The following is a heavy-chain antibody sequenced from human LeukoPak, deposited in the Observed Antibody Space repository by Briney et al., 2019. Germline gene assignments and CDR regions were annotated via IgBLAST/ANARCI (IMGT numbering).Heavy chain of an antibody. J-gene: IGHJ4*02. D-gene: IGHD1-7*01. Sequence: EASVKVSCKASGYTFTSYGISWVRQAPGQGLEWMGWISAYNGNTNYAQKLQGRVTMTTDTATSTAYMELRSLRSDDTAVYYCARVGGLKGITGTIPLLDYWGQGTLVTVSS. V-gene: IGHV1-18*01. CDR2: ISAYNGNT. CDR3: ARVGGLKGITGTIPLLDY. CDR1: GYTFTSYG.